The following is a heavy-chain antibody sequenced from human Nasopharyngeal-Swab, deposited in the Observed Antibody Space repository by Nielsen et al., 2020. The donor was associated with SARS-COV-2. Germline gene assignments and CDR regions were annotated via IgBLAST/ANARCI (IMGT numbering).Heavy chain of an antibody. J-gene: IGHJ6*02. Sequence: PGKGLEWIGRIYYSGSTYYNPSLKSRVTISVDTSKNQFSLKLSSVTAADTAVYYCARVPRDHYYYGMDVWGQGTTVTVSS. CDR2: IYYSGST. D-gene: IGHD5-24*01. CDR3: ARVPRDHYYYGMDV. V-gene: IGHV4-39*07.